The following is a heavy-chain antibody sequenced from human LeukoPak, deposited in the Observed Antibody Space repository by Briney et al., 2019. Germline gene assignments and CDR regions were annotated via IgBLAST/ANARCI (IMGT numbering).Heavy chain of an antibody. CDR3: ARVAGAYCSGRLPFDY. D-gene: IGHD3-10*01. CDR1: GGSVSSSSYY. J-gene: IGHJ4*02. V-gene: IGHV4-39*07. CDR2: IYYSGST. Sequence: SETLSLTCTVSGGSVSSSSYYWGWIRQPPGKGLEWIGSIYYSGSTYYNPSLKSRVTISVDTSKNQFSLKLSSVTAADTAVYYCARVAGAYCSGRLPFDYWGQGTLVTGSS.